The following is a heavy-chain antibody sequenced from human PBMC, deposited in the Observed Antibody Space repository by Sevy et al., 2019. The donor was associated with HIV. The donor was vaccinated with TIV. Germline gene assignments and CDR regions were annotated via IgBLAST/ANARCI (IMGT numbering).Heavy chain of an antibody. J-gene: IGHJ6*02. V-gene: IGHV3-7*01. D-gene: IGHD1-26*01. Sequence: GGSLRLSCAASVFTFSNYWMTWVRQAPGKGLEWVANIKEDGSEKYYVDSVKGRFTISRDNAKNSLYLQMNSLRAEDTAVYYCVRVEGGSSYFYYYGMDVWGQGTTVTVSS. CDR2: IKEDGSEK. CDR3: VRVEGGSSYFYYYGMDV. CDR1: VFTFSNYW.